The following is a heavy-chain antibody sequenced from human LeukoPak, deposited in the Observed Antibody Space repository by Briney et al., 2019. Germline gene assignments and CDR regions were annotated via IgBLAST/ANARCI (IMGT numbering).Heavy chain of an antibody. D-gene: IGHD3-22*01. Sequence: ASVNVSCQASGYTFTSYGISWVRQAPGQGLEWMGWISAYNGNTDYARKLQGRVTMTTDTSTSTAYMELRSLRSDDTAVYYCARDYYDSSGDMDYYYYGMDVWGQGTTVTVSS. J-gene: IGHJ6*02. CDR2: ISAYNGNT. CDR3: ARDYYDSSGDMDYYYYGMDV. V-gene: IGHV1-18*01. CDR1: GYTFTSYG.